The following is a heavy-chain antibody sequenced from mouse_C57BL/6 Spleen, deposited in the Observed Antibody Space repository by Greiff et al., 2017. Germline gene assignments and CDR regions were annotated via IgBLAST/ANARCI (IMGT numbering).Heavy chain of an antibody. Sequence: EVKLQESGPGLVKPSQSLSLTCSVTGYSITSGYYWNWLRQFPGNKLEWMGYISYDGSNNYNPSLKNRISITRDTSKNQFFLKLNSVTTEDTATYYCARGYDGYFYYFDYWGQGTTLTVSS. D-gene: IGHD2-3*01. J-gene: IGHJ2*01. CDR3: ARGYDGYFYYFDY. CDR1: GYSITSGYY. V-gene: IGHV3-6*01. CDR2: ISYDGSN.